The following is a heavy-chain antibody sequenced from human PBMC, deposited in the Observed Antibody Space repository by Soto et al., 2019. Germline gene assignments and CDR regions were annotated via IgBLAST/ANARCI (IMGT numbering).Heavy chain of an antibody. CDR2: INHSGST. D-gene: IGHD3-9*01. J-gene: IGHJ4*02. CDR3: ARGRDDILTGYYRTRYYFDY. V-gene: IGHV4-34*01. Sequence: PSETLSLTCAVYGGSFSGYDWSWIRQPXGKGLEWIGEINHSGSTNYNPSLKSRVAISVDTSKNQFSLKLSSVTAADTAVYYCARGRDDILTGYYRTRYYFDYWGQGTLVTSPQ. CDR1: GGSFSGYD.